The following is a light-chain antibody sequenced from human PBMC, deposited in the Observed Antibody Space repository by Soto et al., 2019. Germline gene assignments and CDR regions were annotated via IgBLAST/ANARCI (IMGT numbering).Light chain of an antibody. J-gene: IGKJ1*01. CDR2: GAS. CDR3: QQYYSYPPWT. V-gene: IGKV3-20*01. CDR1: QSVSSSY. Sequence: EILMTQSPATRSVSPGERVTLSCRASQSVSSSYLAWYQQKPGQAPRLLIYGASSRATGIPDRFSGSGSGTDFTLTISSLEPEDFATYYCQQYYSYPPWTFGQGTKVDIK.